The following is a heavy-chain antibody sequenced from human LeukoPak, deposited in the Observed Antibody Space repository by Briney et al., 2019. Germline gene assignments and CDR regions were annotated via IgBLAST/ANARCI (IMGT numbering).Heavy chain of an antibody. CDR2: ISSSSSYV. CDR3: ASDMVRGVSSYDAFDI. CDR1: GFTFSSYS. D-gene: IGHD3-10*01. V-gene: IGHV3-21*01. J-gene: IGHJ3*02. Sequence: PGGSLRLSCAASGFTFSSYSMNWVRQAPGKGLEWVSSISSSSSYVYYADSVKGRFTISRDNAKNSLYLQMNSLRAEDTAVYYCASDMVRGVSSYDAFDIWGQGTMVTVSS.